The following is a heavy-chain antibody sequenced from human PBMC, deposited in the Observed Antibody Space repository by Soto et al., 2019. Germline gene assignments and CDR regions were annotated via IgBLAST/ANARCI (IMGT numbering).Heavy chain of an antibody. D-gene: IGHD6-19*01. J-gene: IGHJ1*01. CDR3: ARVGSSGSDAEYFQH. CDR1: GFTFSSYA. CDR2: ISYDGSNK. V-gene: IGHV3-30-3*01. Sequence: QVQLVESGGGVVQPGRSLRLSCAASGFTFSSYAMHWVRQAPGKGLEWVAVISYDGSNKYYADSVKGRFTISRDNSKNTLYLQMNSLRAEDTAVYYCARVGSSGSDAEYFQHWGQGTLVTVSS.